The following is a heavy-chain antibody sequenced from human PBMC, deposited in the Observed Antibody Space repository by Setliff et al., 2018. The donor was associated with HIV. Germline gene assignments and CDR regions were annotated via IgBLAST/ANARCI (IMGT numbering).Heavy chain of an antibody. V-gene: IGHV4-61*09. CDR3: ARARTIGVSAVFFDP. Sequence: PSETLSLTCSVSGGSMSSGSYSWTWPRQPAGKEPELIGHVYVAGTVIYNPSLASRLTISIVPSKNQFSLDLTSVTAADTGKYYCARARTIGVSAVFFDPWGQGIPVTVSS. J-gene: IGHJ5*02. CDR2: VYVAGTV. D-gene: IGHD3-3*01. CDR1: GGSMSSGSYS.